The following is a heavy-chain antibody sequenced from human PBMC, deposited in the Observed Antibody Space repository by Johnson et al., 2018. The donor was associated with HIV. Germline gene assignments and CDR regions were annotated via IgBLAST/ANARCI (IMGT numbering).Heavy chain of an antibody. CDR3: ARDPIRGYGDYEDDAFDI. D-gene: IGHD4-17*01. V-gene: IGHV3-20*04. CDR2: INWIGGST. J-gene: IGHJ3*02. Sequence: VQLVESGGGVVRPGGSLRLSCAASGFTFDDYGMSWVRQAPGKGLEWVSGINWIGGSTGYADSVKGRFTISRDNAKNSLYLQMNSLRAEDTAVYYCARDPIRGYGDYEDDAFDIWGQGTMVTVSS. CDR1: GFTFDDYG.